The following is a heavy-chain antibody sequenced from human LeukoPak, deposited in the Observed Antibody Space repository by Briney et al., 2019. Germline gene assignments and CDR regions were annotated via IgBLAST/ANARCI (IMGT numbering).Heavy chain of an antibody. CDR1: GGSFSGYY. D-gene: IGHD3-10*01. J-gene: IGHJ4*02. Sequence: KSSETLSLTCAVYGGSFSGYYWSWIRQPPGKGLEWIGEINHSGSTNYNPSLKSRVTISVDTSKNQFSLKLSSVTAADTAVYYCARGLWFGDYWGQGTLVTVSS. CDR2: INHSGST. V-gene: IGHV4-34*01. CDR3: ARGLWFGDY.